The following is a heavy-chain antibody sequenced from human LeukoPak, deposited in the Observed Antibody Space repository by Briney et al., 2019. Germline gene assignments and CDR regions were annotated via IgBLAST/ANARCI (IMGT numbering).Heavy chain of an antibody. V-gene: IGHV3-23*01. CDR1: GFTFSSYA. CDR2: ISGSGGST. Sequence: GGSLRLSCAASGFTFSSYAMSWVRQAPGKGLEWVSAISGSGGSTYYADSVKGRFTISRDNSKNTLYLQMNSLRAEDTAVYYCAKPVGPLIAAAGLDYWGQGTLVTVSS. J-gene: IGHJ4*02. D-gene: IGHD6-13*01. CDR3: AKPVGPLIAAAGLDY.